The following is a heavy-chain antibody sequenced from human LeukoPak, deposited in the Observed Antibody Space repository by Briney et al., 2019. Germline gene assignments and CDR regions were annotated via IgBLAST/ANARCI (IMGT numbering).Heavy chain of an antibody. CDR3: ARVVYGSGCDS. J-gene: IGHJ4*02. CDR2: ISRNGGRK. Sequence: PGGSLRLSCAASGFTFSSYSMHWVRQAAGKGLEFVSAISRNGGRKYYANSVKGRFIIFRAISRKTLYLLMYSLRPDDVAFYYCARVVYGSGCDSWGQGNLVTVSS. CDR1: GFTFSSYS. D-gene: IGHD6-19*01. V-gene: IGHV3-64*01.